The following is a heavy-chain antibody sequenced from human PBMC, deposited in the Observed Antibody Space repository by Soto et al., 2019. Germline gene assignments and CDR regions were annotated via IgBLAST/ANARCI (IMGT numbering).Heavy chain of an antibody. D-gene: IGHD2-2*01. CDR3: ARQATTSWSY. CDR2: IYYSGST. J-gene: IGHJ4*02. V-gene: IGHV4-39*01. Sequence: QLEMQASGPGLVRPSETLSLTCTVSGGSISSATYYWGWIRQPPGKGLEWVGSIYYSGSTYYSPSLKSRVTIALDTSMNQFALKLTSVSAADTAMYYCARQATTSWSYWGQGTLVPVSS. CDR1: GGSISSATYY.